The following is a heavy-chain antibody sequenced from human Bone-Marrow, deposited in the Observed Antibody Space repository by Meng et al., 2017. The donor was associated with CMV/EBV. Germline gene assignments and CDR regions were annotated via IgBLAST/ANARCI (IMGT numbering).Heavy chain of an antibody. D-gene: IGHD6-13*01. J-gene: IGHJ4*02. V-gene: IGHV1-8*01. CDR1: GYTFTSYD. Sequence: VKVSCKASGYTFTSYDINWVRQATGQGLEWMGWMNPNSGNTGYAQKFQGRVTMTRNTSISTAYMELSSLRSEDTAVYYCARRYSYDLYYFDYWGQGTLVTVSS. CDR2: MNPNSGNT. CDR3: ARRYSYDLYYFDY.